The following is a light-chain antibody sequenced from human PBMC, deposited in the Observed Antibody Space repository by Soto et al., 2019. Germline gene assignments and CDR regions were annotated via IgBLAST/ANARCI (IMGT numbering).Light chain of an antibody. CDR2: GAS. CDR3: QQYTTWPPIT. J-gene: IGKJ5*01. Sequence: EIGMTQSPGTLYLSPGERATLSCRASQSVSSSYLAWYQQKPGQAPRLLIYGASTRATGIPARSSGSGSGTEFTLTICSLQSEDFAVYYCQQYTTWPPITFGQGTRLEIK. CDR1: QSVSSSY. V-gene: IGKV3-15*01.